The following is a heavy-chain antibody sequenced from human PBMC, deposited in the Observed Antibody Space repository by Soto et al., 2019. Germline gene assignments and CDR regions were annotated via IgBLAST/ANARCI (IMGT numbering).Heavy chain of an antibody. CDR1: VFTFSDYY. J-gene: IGHJ4*02. CDR2: SSSTSSYT. CDR3: ARARGNDWYSDY. V-gene: IGHV3-11*06. Sequence: PGWSLRLSCASSVFTFSDYYMNWIRQAPGKGLEWVSYSSSTSSYTNYADSVKGRFAISRDNARNSLYLQMYSLRAEDTAVYHCARARGNDWYSDYWGQGTLVTVSS. D-gene: IGHD2-21*02.